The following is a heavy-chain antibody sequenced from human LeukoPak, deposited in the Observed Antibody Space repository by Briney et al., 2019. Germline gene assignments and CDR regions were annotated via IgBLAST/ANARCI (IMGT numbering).Heavy chain of an antibody. CDR2: IYHSGST. D-gene: IGHD3-3*01. Sequence: SETLSLTFTVSGYSISSSYYWGWIRQPPGKGLEWIGSIYHSGSTYYNPSLKSRVTISVDTSKNQFSLKLSSVTAADTAVYYCARALRFFEWSFDYWGQGTLVTVSS. V-gene: IGHV4-38-2*02. J-gene: IGHJ4*02. CDR3: ARALRFFEWSFDY. CDR1: GYSISSSYY.